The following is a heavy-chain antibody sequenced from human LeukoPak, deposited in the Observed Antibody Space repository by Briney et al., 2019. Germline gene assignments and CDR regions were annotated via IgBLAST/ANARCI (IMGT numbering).Heavy chain of an antibody. V-gene: IGHV4-30-2*01. Sequence: PSETLSLTCTVSGGSISSGGYYWSWIRQPPGKGLEWIGYIYHSGSTYYNPSLKSRVTISVDRSKNQFSPKLSSVTAADTAVYYCARDRAAGTDYWGQGTLVTVSS. J-gene: IGHJ4*02. CDR3: ARDRAAGTDY. D-gene: IGHD6-13*01. CDR1: GGSISSGGYY. CDR2: IYHSGST.